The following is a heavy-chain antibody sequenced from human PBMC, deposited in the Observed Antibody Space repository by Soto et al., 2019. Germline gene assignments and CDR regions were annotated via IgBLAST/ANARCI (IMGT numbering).Heavy chain of an antibody. D-gene: IGHD2-15*01. Sequence: NPSETLSLTCAVYGGSFSGYYWSWIRQPPGKGLEWIGEINHSGSTNYNPSLKSRVTISVDTSKNQFSLKLSSVTAADTAVYYCARTLTSGDIVVVVAGLYPWGQGTLVTVSS. CDR2: INHSGST. J-gene: IGHJ5*02. CDR1: GGSFSGYY. CDR3: ARTLTSGDIVVVVAGLYP. V-gene: IGHV4-34*01.